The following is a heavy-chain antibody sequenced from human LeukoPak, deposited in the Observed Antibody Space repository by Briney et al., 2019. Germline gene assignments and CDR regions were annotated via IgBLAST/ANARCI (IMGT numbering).Heavy chain of an antibody. J-gene: IGHJ3*02. CDR1: GFTFSSYW. Sequence: GGSLRLSCAACGFTFSSYWMSWVRQAPGKGLEWVANIKQDGSEKYYVDSVKGRFTISRDNAKNSLYLKMNSLRAEDTAVYYCASSYGDYALSAFDIWGQGTMVTVSS. CDR3: ASSYGDYALSAFDI. D-gene: IGHD4-17*01. CDR2: IKQDGSEK. V-gene: IGHV3-7*01.